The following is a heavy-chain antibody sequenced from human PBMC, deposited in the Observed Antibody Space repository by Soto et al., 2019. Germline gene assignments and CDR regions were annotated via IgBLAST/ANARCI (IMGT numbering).Heavy chain of an antibody. CDR3: ARDTGYCSGGSCFLYYMDV. V-gene: IGHV1-8*01. CDR1: GYTFTSYD. D-gene: IGHD2-15*01. Sequence: ASVKVSCKASGYTFTSYDINWVRQATGQGLEWMGWMNPNSGNTGYAQKFQGRVTMTRNTSISTAYMELRSLRSEDTAVYYCARDTGYCSGGSCFLYYMDVWGKGTTVTVSS. CDR2: MNPNSGNT. J-gene: IGHJ6*03.